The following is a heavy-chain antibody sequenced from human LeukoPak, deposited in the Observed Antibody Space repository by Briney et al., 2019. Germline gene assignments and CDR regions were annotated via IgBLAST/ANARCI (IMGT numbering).Heavy chain of an antibody. Sequence: SETLSLTCAVSDGSISSGGYSWSWIRQPPGKGLEWIGYIYHSGSTYYNPSLKSRVTISVDRSKNQFSLKLSSVTAADTAVYYCARAKLLWFGNGAFDIWGQGTMVTVSS. V-gene: IGHV4-30-2*01. CDR2: IYHSGST. D-gene: IGHD3-10*01. CDR3: ARAKLLWFGNGAFDI. CDR1: DGSISSGGYS. J-gene: IGHJ3*02.